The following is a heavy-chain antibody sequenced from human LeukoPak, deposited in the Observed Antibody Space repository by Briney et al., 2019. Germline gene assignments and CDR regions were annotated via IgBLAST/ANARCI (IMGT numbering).Heavy chain of an antibody. D-gene: IGHD4-17*01. CDR1: GYTFTSYD. CDR2: MNPNSGNT. J-gene: IGHJ6*02. V-gene: IGHV1-8*01. Sequence: ASVKVSCKASGYTFTSYDINWVRQATGQGLEWMGWMNPNSGNTGYAQKFQGRATMTRNTSISTAYMELSSLRSEDTAVYYCARAHGDYEYYYYGMDVWGQGTTVTVSS. CDR3: ARAHGDYEYYYYGMDV.